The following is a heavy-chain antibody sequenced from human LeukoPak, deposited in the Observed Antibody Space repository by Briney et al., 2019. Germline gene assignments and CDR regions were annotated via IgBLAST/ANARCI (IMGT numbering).Heavy chain of an antibody. Sequence: PSETLSLTCTVSGGSISSYYWSWIRQPPGKGLEWIGYIYYSGSTNYNPSLKSRVTISVDTSKNQFSLKLSSVTAADTAVYYCARASPQYYYGSGSYFFKDYYYYYMDVWGKGTTVTVSS. V-gene: IGHV4-59*01. CDR2: IYYSGST. D-gene: IGHD3-10*01. CDR3: ARASPQYYYGSGSYFFKDYYYYYMDV. J-gene: IGHJ6*03. CDR1: GGSISSYY.